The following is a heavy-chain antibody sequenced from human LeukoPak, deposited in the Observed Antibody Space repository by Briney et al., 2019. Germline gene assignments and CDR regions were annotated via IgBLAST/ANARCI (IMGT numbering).Heavy chain of an antibody. J-gene: IGHJ4*02. CDR1: GFTFSNAW. CDR3: ARGDPYYYDSSGFDY. CDR2: IYYSGSS. D-gene: IGHD3-22*01. V-gene: IGHV4-59*08. Sequence: PGGSLRLSCTASGFTFSNAWMSWVRQPPGKGLEWIGYIYYSGSSTYNPSLKSRVTISVDTSKNQFSLKLSSVTAADTAVYYCARGDPYYYDSSGFDYWGQGTLVTVSS.